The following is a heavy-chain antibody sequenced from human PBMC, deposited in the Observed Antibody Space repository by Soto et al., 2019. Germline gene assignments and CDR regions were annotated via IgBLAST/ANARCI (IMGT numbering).Heavy chain of an antibody. D-gene: IGHD3-22*01. CDR1: GGSISSTDYY. V-gene: IGHV4-30-4*01. CDR3: AIERLGAYSSGYYWNAVDA. Sequence: QVQLQESGPGLVKPSQTLSLTCTVSGGSISSTDYYWSWIRQPPGKGLECIGYIYYSGRTYYNPSLKSRVTLSVDAPKNQFSLQLSSVTAADTAVYYCAIERLGAYSSGYYWNAVDAWGQGTTVTVSS. J-gene: IGHJ6*02. CDR2: IYYSGRT.